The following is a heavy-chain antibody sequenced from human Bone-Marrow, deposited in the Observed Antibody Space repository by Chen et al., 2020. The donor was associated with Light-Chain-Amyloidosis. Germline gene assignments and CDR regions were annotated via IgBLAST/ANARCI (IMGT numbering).Heavy chain of an antibody. CDR1: GFPFSSYG. V-gene: IGHV3-30*02. CDR3: AKSDRPPSLYYYYYYMDV. CDR2: LRYDGSIK. J-gene: IGHJ6*03. D-gene: IGHD6-6*01. Sequence: QVQLVESGGGVVQPGGSLRPSGAASGFPFSSYGMHWVRQAPGKGLEGVAFLRYDGSIKYYADSVKGRFTISRDNSKNTLYLQMNSLRAEDTAVYYCAKSDRPPSLYYYYYYMDVWGKGTTVTVSS.